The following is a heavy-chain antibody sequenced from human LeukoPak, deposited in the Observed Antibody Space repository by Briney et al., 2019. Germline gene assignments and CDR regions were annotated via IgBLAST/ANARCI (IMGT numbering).Heavy chain of an antibody. CDR2: INPNSGGT. CDR3: AREVFITIFGVVQTMDV. V-gene: IGHV1-2*06. D-gene: IGHD3-3*01. Sequence: ASVKVSCKAPGYTFTGYYMHWVRQAPGQGLEWMGRINPNSGGTNYAQKFQGRVTMTRDTSISTAYMELSRLRSDDTAVYYCAREVFITIFGVVQTMDVWGQGTTVTVPS. CDR1: GYTFTGYY. J-gene: IGHJ6*02.